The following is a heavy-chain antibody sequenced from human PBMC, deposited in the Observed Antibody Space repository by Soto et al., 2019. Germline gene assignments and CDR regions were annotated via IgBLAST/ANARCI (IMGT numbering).Heavy chain of an antibody. CDR2: IYYTGDT. J-gene: IGHJ6*02. CDR3: ARHKEVLVASLSYGLDV. D-gene: IGHD2-2*01. Sequence: PSETLSLTCSFSNDSISSSRYYWGWIRQPPGKGLEWIGSIYYTGDTYYNPSLKSRVTISVDTSKNQFSLKLTSVTAADTSVYFCARHKEVLVASLSYGLDVWGQGTTVTVSS. V-gene: IGHV4-39*01. CDR1: NDSISSSRYY.